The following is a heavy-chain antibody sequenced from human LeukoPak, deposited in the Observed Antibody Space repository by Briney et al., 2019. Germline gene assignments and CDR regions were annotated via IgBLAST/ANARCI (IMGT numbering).Heavy chain of an antibody. V-gene: IGHV1-69*13. D-gene: IGHD3-22*01. CDR2: IIPIFGTA. CDR3: ARGTYYYDSSGYYYFDY. J-gene: IGHJ4*02. CDR1: GGTFSSYA. Sequence: SVKVSCKASGGTFSSYAISWVRQAPGQGLEWMGGIIPIFGTANYAQKFQGRVTITADESTSTAYMELSSLRSEDTAVYYCARGTYYYDSSGYYYFDYWGQGTLVTVSS.